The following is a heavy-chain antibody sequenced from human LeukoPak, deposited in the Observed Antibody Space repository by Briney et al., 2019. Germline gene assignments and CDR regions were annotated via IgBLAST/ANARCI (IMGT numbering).Heavy chain of an antibody. CDR3: ARAVRRVATLDY. V-gene: IGHV3-11*01. CDR2: ISSSGSTI. Sequence: GGSLRLSCPASGFTFSDYYMSWIRQAPGNGLEWVSYISSSGSTIYYADSVKGRFTISRDNAKNSLYLQMNSLRDEDTAVYYCARAVRRVATLDYWGQGTLVTVSS. J-gene: IGHJ4*02. CDR1: GFTFSDYY. D-gene: IGHD5-12*01.